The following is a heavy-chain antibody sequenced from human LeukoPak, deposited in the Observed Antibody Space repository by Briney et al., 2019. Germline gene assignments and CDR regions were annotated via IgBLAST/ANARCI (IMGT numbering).Heavy chain of an antibody. CDR2: ITSSGSTI. CDR3: ARQWQVAFDI. CDR1: GFTFGDYY. Sequence: GGSLRLSCAASGFTFGDYYMSWIRQAPGKGLEWVSYITSSGSTIYYADSMKGRFTISRDNAKNSLYLQMNSLRAEDTAVYYCARQWQVAFDIWGQGTVVTVSS. V-gene: IGHV3-11*01. J-gene: IGHJ3*02. D-gene: IGHD6-19*01.